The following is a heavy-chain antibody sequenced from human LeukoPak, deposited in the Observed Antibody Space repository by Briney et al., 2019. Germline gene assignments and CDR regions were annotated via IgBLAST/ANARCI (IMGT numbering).Heavy chain of an antibody. CDR1: GYIFTTYN. J-gene: IGHJ4*02. Sequence: ASVKVSCKASGYIFTTYNIHWVRQAPGQGLEWMGMISPSDGGTNYAQRFQGRVTMTRDTSTTTVYMDLSSLGSEDTAVYYCAREFHGDYFDYWGQGALVTVSS. CDR3: AREFHGDYFDY. CDR2: ISPSDGGT. D-gene: IGHD1-1*01. V-gene: IGHV1-46*01.